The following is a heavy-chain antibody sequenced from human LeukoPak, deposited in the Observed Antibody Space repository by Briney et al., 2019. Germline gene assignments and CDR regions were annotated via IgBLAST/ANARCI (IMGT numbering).Heavy chain of an antibody. J-gene: IGHJ6*03. CDR3: ARDRVGYYDSSGYYYLDV. CDR2: IKQDGSEK. D-gene: IGHD3-22*01. Sequence: PGGSLRLSCAVSGLTLSNVWMSWVRQAPGKGLEWVANIKQDGSEKYYVDSVKGRFTISRDNAKNSLYLQMNSLRAEDTAVYYCARDRVGYYDSSGYYYLDVWGQGTTVTVSS. CDR1: GLTLSNVW. V-gene: IGHV3-7*01.